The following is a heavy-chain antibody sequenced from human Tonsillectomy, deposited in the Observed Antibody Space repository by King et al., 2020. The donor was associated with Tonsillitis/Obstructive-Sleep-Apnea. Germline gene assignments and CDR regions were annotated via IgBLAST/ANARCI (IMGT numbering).Heavy chain of an antibody. V-gene: IGHV5-10-1*03. Sequence: QLVQSGAEVKKPGESLRISCKGSGYSFTSYWINWVRQMPGKGLEWMGRIDPSDSYTDYSPSFQVHVTISADKSISTAYLQWSSLKASDTAMYYCASAGGYYSAMDVWGHGTTVTVSS. CDR2: IDPSDSYT. CDR1: GYSFTSYW. D-gene: IGHD3-10*01. J-gene: IGHJ6*02. CDR3: ASAGGYYSAMDV.